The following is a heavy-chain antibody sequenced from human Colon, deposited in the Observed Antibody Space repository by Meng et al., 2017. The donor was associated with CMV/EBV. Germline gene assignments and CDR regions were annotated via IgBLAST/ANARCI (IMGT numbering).Heavy chain of an antibody. CDR3: AKMIFDIVPTKVLGYFDY. CDR1: GFTFSTYA. V-gene: IGHV3-23*01. D-gene: IGHD5-12*01. Sequence: GGSLRLSCAASGFTFSTYAMSWVRQAPGKGLEWVSGTSNSGGSTYYADSVKGRFTISRDNSKNTLYLQMKSLRAEDTAVYYCAKMIFDIVPTKVLGYFDYWGQGTLVTVSS. J-gene: IGHJ4*02. CDR2: TSNSGGST.